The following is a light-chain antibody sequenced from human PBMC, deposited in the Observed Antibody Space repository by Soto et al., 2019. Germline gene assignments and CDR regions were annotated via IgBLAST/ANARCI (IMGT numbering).Light chain of an antibody. J-gene: IGKJ1*01. CDR1: QSVSTN. Sequence: VMTRPPDTLSVSPGARARLSCRASQSVSTNLAWYQQKPGQPPRLLIYFASTRATAVPARFSGSGSGTDFTLTISRLEPEDFAVYYCQQYGSSGTFGQGTKVDIK. CDR2: FAS. V-gene: IGKV3-15*01. CDR3: QQYGSSGT.